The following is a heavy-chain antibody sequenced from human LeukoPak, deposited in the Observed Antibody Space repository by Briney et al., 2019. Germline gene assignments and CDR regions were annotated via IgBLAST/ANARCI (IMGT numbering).Heavy chain of an antibody. V-gene: IGHV3-48*03. CDR2: ISSSGSTI. J-gene: IGHJ4*02. D-gene: IGHD6-19*01. CDR3: AKTISSGWPRYYFDY. CDR1: GFTFSSYE. Sequence: PGGSLRLSCAASGFTFSSYEMNWVRQAPGKGLEWVSYISSSGSTIYYADSVKGRFTISRDNAKNSLYLQMNSLRAEDMALYYCAKTISSGWPRYYFDYWGQGTLSPSPQ.